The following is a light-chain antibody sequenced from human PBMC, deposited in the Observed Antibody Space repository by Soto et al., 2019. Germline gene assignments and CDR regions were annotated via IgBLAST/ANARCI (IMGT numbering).Light chain of an antibody. Sequence: DIQMTQSPSTLSGSVGAGVPITCRASQTISSWLAWYQQKPGKAPKLLIYKASTLKSGVPSRFSGSGSGTEFTLTISSLQPEDFATYYCLQDYSYPRTFGQGTKVDIK. V-gene: IGKV1-5*03. CDR2: KAS. CDR1: QTISSW. CDR3: LQDYSYPRT. J-gene: IGKJ1*01.